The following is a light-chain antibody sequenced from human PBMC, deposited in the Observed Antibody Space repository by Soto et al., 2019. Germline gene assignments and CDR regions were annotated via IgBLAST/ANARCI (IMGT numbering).Light chain of an antibody. J-gene: IGKJ1*01. CDR3: QQYSDSPPK. CDR2: GAS. V-gene: IGKV3-20*01. CDR1: QSISSW. Sequence: TQSPSTLSASVGDRVTITCRASQSISSWLAWYQQKPGQAPRLLIFGASDRATGIPDRFSGSGSGTDFTLTIDRLEPEDFAMYYCQQYSDSPPKFGQGTKVDIK.